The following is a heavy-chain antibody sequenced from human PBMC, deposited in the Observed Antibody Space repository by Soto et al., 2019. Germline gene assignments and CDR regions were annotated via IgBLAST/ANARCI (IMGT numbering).Heavy chain of an antibody. J-gene: IGHJ4*02. CDR1: GFTFSSYA. Sequence: GGSLRLSCSASGFTFSSYAMHWVRQAPGKGLEYVSAISSNGGSTYYADSVKGRFTISRDNSKNTLYLQMSSLRAEDTAVYYCVKDFLVVVAATPFDFDYWGQGTLVTVSS. CDR2: ISSNGGST. CDR3: VKDFLVVVAATPFDFDY. V-gene: IGHV3-64D*08. D-gene: IGHD2-15*01.